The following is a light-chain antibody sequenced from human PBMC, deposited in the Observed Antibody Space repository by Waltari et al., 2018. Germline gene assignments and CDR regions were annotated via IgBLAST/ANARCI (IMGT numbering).Light chain of an antibody. Sequence: QSALPQPASVSGSPGQSITISCTGTSSDVGGSNYVSWYQQHPGKAPKLMIFDVSKRPSGVSNRFSGSKSGSTASLTISGLQAEDEADFYCNSYTSSSTWVFGGGTKLTVL. CDR1: SSDVGGSNY. CDR3: NSYTSSSTWV. J-gene: IGLJ3*02. V-gene: IGLV2-14*01. CDR2: DVS.